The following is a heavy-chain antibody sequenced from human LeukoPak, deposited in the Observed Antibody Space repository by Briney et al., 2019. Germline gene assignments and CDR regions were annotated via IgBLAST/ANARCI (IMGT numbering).Heavy chain of an antibody. Sequence: SETLSLTCTVSGGSISSSSYYWGWIRQPPGKGLEWIGSIYYSGSTYYNPSLKSRVTISVDTSKNQFSLKLSSATAADTAVYYCARHWYYYDSSGYFTSWGQGTLVTVSS. CDR3: ARHWYYYDSSGYFTS. CDR1: GGSISSSSYY. J-gene: IGHJ4*02. V-gene: IGHV4-39*01. D-gene: IGHD3-22*01. CDR2: IYYSGST.